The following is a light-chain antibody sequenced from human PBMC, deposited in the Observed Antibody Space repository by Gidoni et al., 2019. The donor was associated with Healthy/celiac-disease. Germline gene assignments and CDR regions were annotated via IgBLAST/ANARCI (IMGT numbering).Light chain of an antibody. CDR3: QQYGSSPT. Sequence: EIVFTQSPGTLSLSPGERATLTCRASQSVSSNYLAWDQQKPGQAPRLLIYGASSRATGIPDRFSGSGSVKDFTLTISRLEPEDFAVYYCQQYGSSPTFGGGTKVEIK. CDR2: GAS. J-gene: IGKJ4*01. CDR1: QSVSSNY. V-gene: IGKV3-20*01.